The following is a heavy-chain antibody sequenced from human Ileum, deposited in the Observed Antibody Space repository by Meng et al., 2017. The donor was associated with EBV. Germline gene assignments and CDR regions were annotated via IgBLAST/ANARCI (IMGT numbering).Heavy chain of an antibody. Sequence: EGPLVESGGGLVQPGGSLRLSCAASGFNFSIYWMHWVRQAPGKGLVWVSHINSDGSATTYADSVKGRFTISRDNAKNTVYLQMNSLRAEDTAVYYCARGDGSHFFWGQGTLVTVSS. V-gene: IGHV3-74*01. D-gene: IGHD5-24*01. J-gene: IGHJ4*02. CDR2: INSDGSAT. CDR1: GFNFSIYW. CDR3: ARGDGSHFF.